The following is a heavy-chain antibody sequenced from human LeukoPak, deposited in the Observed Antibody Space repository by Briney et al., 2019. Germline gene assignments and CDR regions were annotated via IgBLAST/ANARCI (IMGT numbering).Heavy chain of an antibody. V-gene: IGHV3-23*01. CDR2: ISGSGGST. CDR3: AKDGSGFGELNYYFDY. CDR1: GFTFSSYA. Sequence: PGGSLRLSCAASGFTFSSYAMSWVRQAPGKGLEWVSAISGSGGSTYYADSVKGRFTISRDNSKNTLYLQMNSLRAEDTAVYYCAKDGSGFGELNYYFDYWCQGTLVTVSS. D-gene: IGHD3-10*01. J-gene: IGHJ4*02.